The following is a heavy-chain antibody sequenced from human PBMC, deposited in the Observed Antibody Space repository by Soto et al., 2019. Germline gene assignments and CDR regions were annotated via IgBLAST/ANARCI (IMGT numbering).Heavy chain of an antibody. CDR2: IYYSGST. D-gene: IGHD2-8*02. V-gene: IGHV4-59*01. CDR3: ARCSWSYYYYYMDV. Sequence: QVQLQESGPGLVKPSETLSLTCTVSGGSISSYYWSWIRQPPGKGLEWIGYIYYSGSTNYNPSLKSRVTISVDTSKNQFSLKLSSVTAADTAVYYCARCSWSYYYYYMDVWGKGTTVTVSS. CDR1: GGSISSYY. J-gene: IGHJ6*03.